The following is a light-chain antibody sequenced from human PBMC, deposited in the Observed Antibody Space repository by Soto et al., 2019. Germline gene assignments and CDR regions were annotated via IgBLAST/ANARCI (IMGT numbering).Light chain of an antibody. CDR2: KAS. Sequence: DIQMTQSPSTLSASVGDRVTITCRASQSISSWLAWYQQKPGKAPKLLIYKASSFESGVPSRFRGSGSGTEFTLTISSLQPDDFATYYCQQYNSYSYTFGQGTKLEIK. V-gene: IGKV1-5*03. CDR1: QSISSW. J-gene: IGKJ2*01. CDR3: QQYNSYSYT.